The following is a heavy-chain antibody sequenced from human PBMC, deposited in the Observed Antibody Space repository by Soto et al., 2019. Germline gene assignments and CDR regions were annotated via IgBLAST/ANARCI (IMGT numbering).Heavy chain of an antibody. J-gene: IGHJ4*02. CDR2: VHYNGDT. D-gene: IGHD3-9*01. CDR3: ARRDILTGYYSYYFDY. Sequence: SETLSLTCTVSGGSINNFYWNWIRQSPGKGLEWIGYVHYNGDTNYNPSLESRVTISVDTSRNQFSLKLTSVTAADTAVYYCARRDILTGYYSYYFDYWGQGTLVTVSS. V-gene: IGHV4-59*08. CDR1: GGSINNFY.